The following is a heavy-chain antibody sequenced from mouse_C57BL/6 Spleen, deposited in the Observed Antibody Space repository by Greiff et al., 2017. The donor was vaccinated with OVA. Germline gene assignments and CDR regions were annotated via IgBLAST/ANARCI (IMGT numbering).Heavy chain of an antibody. J-gene: IGHJ4*01. D-gene: IGHD2-3*01. CDR3: ARNGYYPYAMDY. Sequence: QVQLQQSGAELVKPGASVKMSCKASGYTFTTYPIEWMKQNHGKSLEWIGNFHPYNDDTKYNEKFKGKAPLTVEKSSSTVYLELSRLTSDDSAVYYCARNGYYPYAMDYWGQGTSVTVSS. CDR2: FHPYNDDT. CDR1: GYTFTTYP. V-gene: IGHV1-47*01.